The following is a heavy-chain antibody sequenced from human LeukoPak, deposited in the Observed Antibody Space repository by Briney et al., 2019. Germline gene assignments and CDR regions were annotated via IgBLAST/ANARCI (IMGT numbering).Heavy chain of an antibody. CDR1: GFTFSDYY. V-gene: IGHV3-11*01. D-gene: IGHD3-16*02. Sequence: GGSLRLSCAASGFTFSDYYMGWIRQAPGKGLEGVSYMSGGGGDIFYADSVKGRFTISRDNAKNSLYLQMNSLRAEDTAVYYCAKDIVEAGLFFDHWGQGTLVTVSS. CDR2: MSGGGGDI. J-gene: IGHJ4*02. CDR3: AKDIVEAGLFFDH.